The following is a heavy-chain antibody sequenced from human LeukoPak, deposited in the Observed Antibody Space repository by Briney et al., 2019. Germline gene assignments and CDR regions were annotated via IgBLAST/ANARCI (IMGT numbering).Heavy chain of an antibody. CDR1: GGSISSYY. D-gene: IGHD3-22*01. CDR2: IYYSGST. Sequence: SETLSLTCTVSGGSISSYYWSWIRQPPGKGLEWIGYIYYSGSTNYNPSLKSRVTISVDTSKNQFSLKLSSVTAADTAVYYCARAPRYYYDSSGYWGHDASDIWGQGTMVTVSS. V-gene: IGHV4-59*01. J-gene: IGHJ3*02. CDR3: ARAPRYYYDSSGYWGHDASDI.